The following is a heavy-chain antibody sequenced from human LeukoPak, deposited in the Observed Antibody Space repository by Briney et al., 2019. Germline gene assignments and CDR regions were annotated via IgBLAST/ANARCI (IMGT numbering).Heavy chain of an antibody. CDR2: MNPNSGNT. CDR1: GYTFTSYD. D-gene: IGHD2-2*01. CDR3: ARLGYCGSTSCLRLDY. Sequence: ASVTVSCKASGYTFTSYDIDWVRQGPGQGLEWMGWMNPNSGNTGYAQKFQGRVTMTRNTSISTAYMELSSLRSEDTAVYYCARLGYCGSTSCLRLDYWGQGTLVTVSS. V-gene: IGHV1-8*01. J-gene: IGHJ4*02.